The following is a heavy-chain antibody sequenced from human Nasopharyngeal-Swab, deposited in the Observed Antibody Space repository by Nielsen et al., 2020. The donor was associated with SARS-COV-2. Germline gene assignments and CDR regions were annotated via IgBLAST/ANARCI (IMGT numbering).Heavy chain of an antibody. CDR3: ARVMVAAAGSMDYYYGMDV. Sequence: GESLKISCAASGFSFKNNPMSWVRQAPGKGLEWVANIKQDGSEKYYVDSVKGRFTTSRDNAKNSLYLQMNSLRAEDTAVYYCARVMVAAAGSMDYYYGMDVWGQGTTVTVSS. J-gene: IGHJ6*02. V-gene: IGHV3-7*03. CDR2: IKQDGSEK. D-gene: IGHD6-13*01. CDR1: GFSFKNNP.